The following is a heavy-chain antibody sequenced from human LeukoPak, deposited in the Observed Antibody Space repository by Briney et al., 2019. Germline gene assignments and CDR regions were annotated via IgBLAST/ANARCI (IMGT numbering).Heavy chain of an antibody. J-gene: IGHJ4*02. Sequence: SETLSLTCAVYGGSFSGYYWSWIRQPPGKGLEWIGEINHSGSTNYNPSLKSRVTISVGTSKNQFSLKLSSVTAADTAVYYCARVWWYFDYWGQGTLVTVSS. D-gene: IGHD2-15*01. V-gene: IGHV4-34*01. CDR2: INHSGST. CDR1: GGSFSGYY. CDR3: ARVWWYFDY.